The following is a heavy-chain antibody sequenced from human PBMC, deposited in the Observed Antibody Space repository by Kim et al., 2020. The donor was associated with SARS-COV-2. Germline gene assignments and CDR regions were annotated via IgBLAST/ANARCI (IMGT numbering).Heavy chain of an antibody. V-gene: IGHV4-34*01. CDR3: AGGLLYRSGWYYFDY. J-gene: IGHJ4*02. D-gene: IGHD6-19*01. Sequence: PSLKSRVTISVDTSKNQFSLKLGSVTAADAAVYYCAGGLLYRSGWYYFDYWGQGTLVTVSS.